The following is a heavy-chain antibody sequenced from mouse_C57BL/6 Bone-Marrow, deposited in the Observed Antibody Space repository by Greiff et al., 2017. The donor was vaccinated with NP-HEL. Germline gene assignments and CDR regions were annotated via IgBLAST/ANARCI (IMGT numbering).Heavy chain of an antibody. V-gene: IGHV5-6*02. J-gene: IGHJ3*01. CDR2: ISSGGSYT. CDR3: ARKWVLRGWFAY. D-gene: IGHD2-3*01. CDR1: GFTFSSYG. Sequence: DVMLVESGGDLVKPGGSLKLSCAASGFTFSSYGMSWVRQTPDKRLEWVATISSGGSYTYYTDSVKGRVTISRDTANSTLYLQMSSMKSEDTAMYYCARKWVLRGWFAYWGQGTLVTVSA.